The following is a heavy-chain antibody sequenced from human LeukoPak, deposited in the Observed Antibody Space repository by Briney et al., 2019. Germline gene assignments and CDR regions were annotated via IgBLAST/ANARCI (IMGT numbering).Heavy chain of an antibody. J-gene: IGHJ4*02. Sequence: GESLKISCKGSGYSFTSYWISWVRQLPGKGLEWMGRIDPSDSYTNYSPSFQGHVTISADKPISTAYLQWSSLKASDTAMYYCARRESSSSWYDDYWGQGTLVTVSS. CDR1: GYSFTSYW. CDR3: ARRESSSSWYDDY. CDR2: IDPSDSYT. D-gene: IGHD6-13*01. V-gene: IGHV5-10-1*01.